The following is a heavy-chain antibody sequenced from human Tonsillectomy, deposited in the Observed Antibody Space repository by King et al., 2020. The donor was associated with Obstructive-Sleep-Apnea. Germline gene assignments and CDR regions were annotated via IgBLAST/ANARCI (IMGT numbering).Heavy chain of an antibody. CDR3: ARDPYYDILTGHQSIDY. CDR1: GFIFSGYA. J-gene: IGHJ4*02. Sequence: VQLVESGGGVVQPGRSLRLSCAASGFIFSGYAMHWVRQAPGKGLEWVAVLSYDGTNKYYADSVKGRFIISRDNSKNTLYLQMNSLRAEDTAVYFCARDPYYDILTGHQSIDYWGQGTLVTVSS. D-gene: IGHD3-9*01. V-gene: IGHV3-30*04. CDR2: LSYDGTNK.